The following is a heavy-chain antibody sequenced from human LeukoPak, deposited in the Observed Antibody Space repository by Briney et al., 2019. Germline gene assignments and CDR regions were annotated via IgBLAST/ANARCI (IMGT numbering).Heavy chain of an antibody. CDR3: ARGGGPEYYYYYYGMDV. V-gene: IGHV3-74*01. CDR2: INSDGSST. D-gene: IGHD2-15*01. CDR1: GFTFSSYW. Sequence: GGSLRLSCAASGFTFSSYWMHWVRQAPGKGLVWVSRINSDGSSTSYADSVKGRFTISRDNAKNSLYLQMNSLRAEDTAVYYCARGGGPEYYYYYYGMDVWGQGTTVTVSS. J-gene: IGHJ6*02.